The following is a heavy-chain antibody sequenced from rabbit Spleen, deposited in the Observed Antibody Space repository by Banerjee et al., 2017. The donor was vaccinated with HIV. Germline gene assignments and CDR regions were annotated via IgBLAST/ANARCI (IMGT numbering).Heavy chain of an antibody. CDR1: RFSFSDRDV. Sequence: QSLEESGGGLVKPEGSLTLTCKASRFSFSDRDVMCWVRQAPGKGLKWIACINTATGKAVYASWAKGRFTISKTSSTTVTLQMTSLTVADTAAYCCASGYSDIYFNLWGPGTLVTVS. CDR3: ASGYSDIYFNL. D-gene: IGHD1-1*01. V-gene: IGHV1S40*01. CDR2: INTATGKA. J-gene: IGHJ4*01.